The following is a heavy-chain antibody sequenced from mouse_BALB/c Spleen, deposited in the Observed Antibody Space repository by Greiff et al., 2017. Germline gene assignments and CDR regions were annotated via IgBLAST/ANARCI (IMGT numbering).Heavy chain of an antibody. Sequence: EVHLVESGGDLVKPGGSLKLSCAASGFTFSSYGMSSVRQTPDKRLEWVATISSGGSYTYYPDSVKGRFTISRDNAKNTLYLQMSSLKSEDTAMYYCARRGLGRFDYWGQGTTLTVSS. CDR3: ARRGLGRFDY. V-gene: IGHV5-6*01. J-gene: IGHJ2*01. D-gene: IGHD4-1*01. CDR1: GFTFSSYG. CDR2: ISSGGSYT.